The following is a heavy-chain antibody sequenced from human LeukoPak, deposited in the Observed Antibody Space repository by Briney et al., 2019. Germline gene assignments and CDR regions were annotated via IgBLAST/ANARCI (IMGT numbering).Heavy chain of an antibody. J-gene: IGHJ6*02. V-gene: IGHV4-30-2*01. CDR2: IYHSGST. Sequence: PSETLSLTCAVSGGSISSGVYSWSWIRQPPGKGLEWIGYIYHSGSTYYNPSLKSRVTISVDRSKNQFSLKLSSVTAADTAVYYCARVSSRPRGSSGWSPYYYYGMDVWGQGTTVTVSS. D-gene: IGHD6-19*01. CDR3: ARVSSRPRGSSGWSPYYYYGMDV. CDR1: GGSISSGVYS.